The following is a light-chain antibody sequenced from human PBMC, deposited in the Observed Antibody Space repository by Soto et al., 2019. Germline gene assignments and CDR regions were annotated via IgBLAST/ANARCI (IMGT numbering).Light chain of an antibody. V-gene: IGKV1-39*01. CDR1: QSNSSY. CDR3: QQNYSTPCT. CDR2: AAS. Sequence: IPMTQSPSSLSASVVDRGTVTCRASQSNSSYLYWYQQKPGKAPKLLIYAASRLQSGVPSRFSGGESGTDFTLTISSLQPEDFATYYCQQNYSTPCTFGQGPKVGIK. J-gene: IGKJ2*01.